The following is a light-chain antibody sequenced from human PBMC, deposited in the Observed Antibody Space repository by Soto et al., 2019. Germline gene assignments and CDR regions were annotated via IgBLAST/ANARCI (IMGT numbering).Light chain of an antibody. CDR3: QQSHSTPIA. Sequence: DIQMTQSPSSLSASLGDRVTITCRASQSISCYLKWYQHKTGIATKLLICTTSSSHSGVPSRYNASRSGQEFTITISSLQPEDFASYDCQQSHSTPIAFGQGTRLEIK. J-gene: IGKJ5*01. V-gene: IGKV1-39*01. CDR1: QSISCY. CDR2: TTS.